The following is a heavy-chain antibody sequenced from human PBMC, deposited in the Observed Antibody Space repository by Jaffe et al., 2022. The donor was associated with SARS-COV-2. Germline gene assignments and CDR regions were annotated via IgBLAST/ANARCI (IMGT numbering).Heavy chain of an antibody. CDR3: ARHCIYDILTGYYMGYYFDY. Sequence: QLQLQESGPGLVKPSETLSLTCTVSGGSVSSRSYYWGWVRQPPGKGLEWIGSMYYSGSTYYNPSLKSRVTISVDTSKNQFSLKLSSVTAADTATYYCARHCIYDILTGYYMGYYFDYWGQGTLVTVSS. V-gene: IGHV4-39*01. D-gene: IGHD3-9*01. CDR1: GGSVSSRSYY. CDR2: MYYSGST. J-gene: IGHJ4*02.